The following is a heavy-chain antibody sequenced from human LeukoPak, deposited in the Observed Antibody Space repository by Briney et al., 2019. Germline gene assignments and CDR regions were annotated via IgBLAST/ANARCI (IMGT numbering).Heavy chain of an antibody. CDR1: GFTFGDYA. V-gene: IGHV3-49*03. CDR3: AREGPGPSSSSEKDY. CDR2: IRSKAYGGTT. J-gene: IGHJ4*02. Sequence: PGRSLRLSCTASGFTFGDYAMSWFRQAPGKGLEWVGFIRSKAYGGTTEYAASVKGRFTISRDDSKSIAYLQMNSLRAEDTAVYYCAREGPGPSSSSEKDYWGQGTLVTVSS. D-gene: IGHD6-6*01.